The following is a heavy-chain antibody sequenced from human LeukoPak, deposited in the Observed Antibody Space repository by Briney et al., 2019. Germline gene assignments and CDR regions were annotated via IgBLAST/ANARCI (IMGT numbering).Heavy chain of an antibody. Sequence: SVTLSLTCIVSGDSISKYYWSWIRQPPGKGLEWIGYIYYTGSTNYNPSLMSRVTISIDTSMNQFSLKLTSVTAADTAVYYCARVPDLGYCSSKNCHPNWYFDLWGRGTLASVSS. CDR1: GDSISKYY. J-gene: IGHJ2*01. D-gene: IGHD2-2*01. CDR3: ARVPDLGYCSSKNCHPNWYFDL. CDR2: IYYTGST. V-gene: IGHV4-59*01.